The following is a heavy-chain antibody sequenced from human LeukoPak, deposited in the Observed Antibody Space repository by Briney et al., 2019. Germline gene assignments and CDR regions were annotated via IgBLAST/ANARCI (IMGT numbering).Heavy chain of an antibody. CDR1: GYTFTSYG. Sequence: EASVKVSCKASGYTFTSYGISWVRQAPGQGLEWMGWISAYNGNTNYAQKLQGRVTMTTDTSTSTAYMELRSLRSDDTAVYYCARDSMVRGVIDLYYWGQGTLVTVSS. CDR2: ISAYNGNT. J-gene: IGHJ4*02. CDR3: ARDSMVRGVIDLYY. V-gene: IGHV1-18*01. D-gene: IGHD3-10*01.